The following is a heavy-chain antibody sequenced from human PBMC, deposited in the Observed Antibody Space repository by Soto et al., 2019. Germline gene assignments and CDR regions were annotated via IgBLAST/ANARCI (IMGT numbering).Heavy chain of an antibody. J-gene: IGHJ6*02. V-gene: IGHV1-69*13. CDR1: GYTFTSYY. Sequence: SVKVSCKASGYTFTSYYMHWVRQAPGQGLEWIGVIIPIFGTANYAQKFQGRVTITADESTSTAYMELSSLRSEDTAVYYCARDKASGSYYLFYYYYGMDVWGQGTTVTVSS. CDR2: IIPIFGTA. D-gene: IGHD1-26*01. CDR3: ARDKASGSYYLFYYYYGMDV.